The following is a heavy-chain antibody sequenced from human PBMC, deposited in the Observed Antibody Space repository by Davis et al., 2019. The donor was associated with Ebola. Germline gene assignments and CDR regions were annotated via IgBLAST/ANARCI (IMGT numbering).Heavy chain of an antibody. CDR2: ISSSSSYI. V-gene: IGHV3-21*01. CDR1: GFTFSSYS. Sequence: GGSLRLSCAASGFTFSSYSMNWVRQAPGKGLEWVSSISSSSSYIYYADSVKGRFTISRDNAKNSLYLQMNSLRAEDTAVYYCARETYYYGSGSYYNWFDPWGQGTLVTVSS. J-gene: IGHJ5*02. D-gene: IGHD3-10*01. CDR3: ARETYYYGSGSYYNWFDP.